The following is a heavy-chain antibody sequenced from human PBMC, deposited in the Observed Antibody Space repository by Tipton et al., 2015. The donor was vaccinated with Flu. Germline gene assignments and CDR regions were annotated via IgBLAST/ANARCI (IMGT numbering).Heavy chain of an antibody. CDR3: ARLYYYDSSGYYYGGWFDP. Sequence: TLSLTCTVSGGSISSYYWSWIRQPPGKGLEWIGYIYYSGRTNYNPSLKSRVTISVDTSKNQFSLKLSSVTAADTAVYYCARLYYYDSSGYYYGGWFDPWGQGTLVTVSS. V-gene: IGHV4-59*01. D-gene: IGHD3-22*01. CDR2: IYYSGRT. J-gene: IGHJ5*02. CDR1: GGSISSYY.